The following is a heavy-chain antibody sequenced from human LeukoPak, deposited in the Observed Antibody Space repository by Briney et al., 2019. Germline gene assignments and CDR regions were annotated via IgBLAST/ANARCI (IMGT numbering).Heavy chain of an antibody. CDR1: GFTFSSYA. Sequence: GGSLRLSCAASGFTFSSYAMSWVRQAPGRGLEWVSAISGSGGSTYYADSVKGRFTISRDNSKNMLYLQMNSLRAEDTAAYYRAKVRGLLDYWGQGTLVTVSS. CDR2: ISGSGGST. J-gene: IGHJ4*02. CDR3: AKVRGLLDY. V-gene: IGHV3-23*01. D-gene: IGHD3-10*01.